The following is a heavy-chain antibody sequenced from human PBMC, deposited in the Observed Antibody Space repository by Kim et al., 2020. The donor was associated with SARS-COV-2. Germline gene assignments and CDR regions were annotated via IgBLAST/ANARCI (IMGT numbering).Heavy chain of an antibody. CDR2: T. CDR3: AREIIQLRCHDS. D-gene: IGHD3-3*01. Sequence: TNYAQKFQSRVTMTADPSPNTAYLELRSLKSDNAAVYYCAREIIQLRCHDSWGQGTLVTVSS. J-gene: IGHJ4*02. V-gene: IGHV1-18*01.